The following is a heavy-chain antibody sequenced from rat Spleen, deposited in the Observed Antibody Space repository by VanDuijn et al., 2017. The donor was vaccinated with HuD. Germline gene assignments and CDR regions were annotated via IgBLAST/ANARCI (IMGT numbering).Heavy chain of an antibody. CDR1: GFTFSSFP. V-gene: IGHV5-29*01. J-gene: IGHJ2*01. D-gene: IGHD3-8*01. Sequence: EVQLVESGGGLVQPGRSLKLSCAASGFTFSSFPMAWVRQSPTRGLEWVTTINYDGTSIYYRDSVKGRFTMSRDNAENTVYLQMNSLRSEDTATYYCASSPRRYFDYWGQGVMVTVSS. CDR3: ASSPRRYFDY. CDR2: INYDGTSI.